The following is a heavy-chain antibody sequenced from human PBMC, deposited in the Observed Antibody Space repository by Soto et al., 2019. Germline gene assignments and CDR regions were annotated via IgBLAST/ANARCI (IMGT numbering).Heavy chain of an antibody. J-gene: IGHJ6*02. V-gene: IGHV5-51*01. CDR3: ARNVAAAPRGYYYYGMDV. Sequence: GESLKISCKGSGYSFTSYWIGWVRQMPGKGLEWMGIIYPGDSDTRYSTSFQGQVTISADKSISTAYLQWSSLKASDTAMYYCARNVAAAPRGYYYYGMDVWGQGTTVTVSS. CDR1: GYSFTSYW. CDR2: IYPGDSDT. D-gene: IGHD6-13*01.